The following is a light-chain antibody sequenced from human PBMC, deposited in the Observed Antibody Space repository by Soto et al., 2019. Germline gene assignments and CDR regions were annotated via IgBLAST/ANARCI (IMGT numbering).Light chain of an antibody. CDR2: EVS. CDR3: TSYTGSSNYV. V-gene: IGLV2-8*01. CDR1: SSDIGGYNY. J-gene: IGLJ1*01. Sequence: QSVLTQPPSASGSPGQSVTISCTGTSSDIGGYNYVSWYQQYPGKAPKLMIYEVSKRPSGVPDRFSGSKSGITASLTVSGLQAEDEAEYYCTSYTGSSNYVFGPGTKLTVL.